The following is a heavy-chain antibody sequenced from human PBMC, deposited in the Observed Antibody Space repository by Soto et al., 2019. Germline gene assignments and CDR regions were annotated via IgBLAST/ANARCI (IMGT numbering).Heavy chain of an antibody. CDR2: ISPYTGNT. Sequence: QVQLVQSGDEVKKPGASVKVSCKASGYIFVNYGIAWVRQAPGQGLGWMGWISPYTGNTHSATKVQDRLTLTTDTSTITAYMDLGSLSSDDTAVYYCVMVDNYVTPSPQDVWGQGTTVTVSS. CDR1: GYIFVNYG. J-gene: IGHJ6*02. CDR3: VMVDNYVTPSPQDV. D-gene: IGHD3-16*01. V-gene: IGHV1-18*01.